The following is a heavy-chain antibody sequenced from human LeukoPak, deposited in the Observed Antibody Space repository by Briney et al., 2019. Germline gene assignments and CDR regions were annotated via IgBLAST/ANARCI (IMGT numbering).Heavy chain of an antibody. D-gene: IGHD4-23*01. CDR2: ISPGDSDT. J-gene: IGHJ4*02. CDR3: ARGRGATVITNYDY. Sequence: SGESLKISCKSSGYTFTGYWIGWVRQMPGKGLEWMGIISPGDSDTRYSPSCQGQVTMSADKSINTAYLQWGRLKASDTAMYDCARGRGATVITNYDYWGQGTQVTVSS. V-gene: IGHV5-51*01. CDR1: GYTFTGYW.